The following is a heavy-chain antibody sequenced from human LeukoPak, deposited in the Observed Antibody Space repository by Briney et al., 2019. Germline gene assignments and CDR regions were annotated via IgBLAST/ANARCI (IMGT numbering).Heavy chain of an antibody. J-gene: IGHJ6*03. CDR3: AKDAQWELKLYYYYMDV. D-gene: IGHD1-26*01. V-gene: IGHV3-30*02. CDR2: IRYDGSNK. Sequence: PGGSLRLSCAASGFTFSSYGMHWVRQAPGKGLEWVAFIRYDGSNKYYADSVKGRFTISRDNSKNTLYLQMNSLRAEDTAVYYCAKDAQWELKLYYYYMDVWGKGTTVTVSS. CDR1: GFTFSSYG.